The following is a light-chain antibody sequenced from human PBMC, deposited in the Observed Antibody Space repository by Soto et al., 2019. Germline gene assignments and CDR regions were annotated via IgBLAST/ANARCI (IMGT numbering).Light chain of an antibody. CDR3: PHYYNDPWT. V-gene: IGKV1-6*02. Sequence: IQVTQSTYTLSASVGDRVTITCRAIQGIRNDLGWYQQKPGKAPKLLIYGASTLHTGVPSRFSGSGSGTDFTLTISGLQPEDFATYYCPHYYNDPWTFGQGTKVAIK. CDR2: GAS. J-gene: IGKJ1*01. CDR1: QGIRND.